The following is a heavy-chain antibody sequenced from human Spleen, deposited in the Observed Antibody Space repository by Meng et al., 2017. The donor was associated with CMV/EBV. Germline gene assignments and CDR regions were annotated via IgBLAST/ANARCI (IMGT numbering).Heavy chain of an antibody. CDR3: ARDPGYCSSTSCYLYYYYGMDV. J-gene: IGHJ6*02. D-gene: IGHD2-2*01. V-gene: IGHV1-8*01. Sequence: ASVKVSCKASGYTFTSYDINWVRQATGQGLEWMGWMNPNSGNTGYAQKFQGRVTMTRNTSISTAYMELSSLRSEDTAVYYCARDPGYCSSTSCYLYYYYGMDVWGQGTTVTVSS. CDR2: MNPNSGNT. CDR1: GYTFTSYD.